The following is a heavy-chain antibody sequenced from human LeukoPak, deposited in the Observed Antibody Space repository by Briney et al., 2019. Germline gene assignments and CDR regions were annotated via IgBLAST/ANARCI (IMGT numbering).Heavy chain of an antibody. V-gene: IGHV3-30*18. Sequence: GSLRLSCAASGFTFSSYSMNWVRQAPGKGLEWVAVISYDGSNKYYADSVKGRFTISRDNSENTLYLQMNSLRAEDTAVYYCAKERYDSSGGYFDYWGQGTLVTVSS. D-gene: IGHD3-22*01. CDR3: AKERYDSSGGYFDY. J-gene: IGHJ4*02. CDR1: GFTFSSYS. CDR2: ISYDGSNK.